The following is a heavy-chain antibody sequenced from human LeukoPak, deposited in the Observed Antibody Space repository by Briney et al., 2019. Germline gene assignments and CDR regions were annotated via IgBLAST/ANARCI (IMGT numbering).Heavy chain of an antibody. D-gene: IGHD6-19*01. V-gene: IGHV4-4*07. Sequence: LETLSLTCTVSGGSISSYYWSWIRQPAGKGLEWIGRIYTSGSTNYNPSLKSRVTMSVDTSKNQFSLKLSSVTAADTAVYYCARARRYSSGWYQRGYYFDYWGQGTLVTVSS. CDR1: GGSISSYY. CDR2: IYTSGST. CDR3: ARARRYSSGWYQRGYYFDY. J-gene: IGHJ4*02.